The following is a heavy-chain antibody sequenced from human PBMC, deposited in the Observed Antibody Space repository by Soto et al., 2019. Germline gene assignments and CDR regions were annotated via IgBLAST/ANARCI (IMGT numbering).Heavy chain of an antibody. CDR3: ARDRYDFWSGYYLYYYYGMDV. CDR2: ISAYNGNT. V-gene: IGHV1-18*04. Sequence: GXSVKVSCKASVYTFTGYGISWVRQAPGQGLEWMGWISAYNGNTNYAQKLQGRVTMTTDTSTSTAYMELRSLRSDDTAVYYCARDRYDFWSGYYLYYYYGMDVWGQGNTVTVSS. D-gene: IGHD3-3*01. J-gene: IGHJ6*02. CDR1: VYTFTGYG.